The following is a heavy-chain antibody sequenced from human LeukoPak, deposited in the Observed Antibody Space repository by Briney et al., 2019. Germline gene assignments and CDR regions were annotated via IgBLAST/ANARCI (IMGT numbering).Heavy chain of an antibody. CDR1: GFTFSSYT. V-gene: IGHV3-48*02. D-gene: IGHD6-19*01. CDR2: ISSSSSTI. J-gene: IGHJ4*02. Sequence: PGGSLRLSCAASGFTFSSYTINWVRQAPGKGLEWVSYISSSSSTIYADSVKGRFTISRDNAKNSLYLQMNSLRDEDTAVYYCARDGWVDYWGQGTLVTVSS. CDR3: ARDGWVDY.